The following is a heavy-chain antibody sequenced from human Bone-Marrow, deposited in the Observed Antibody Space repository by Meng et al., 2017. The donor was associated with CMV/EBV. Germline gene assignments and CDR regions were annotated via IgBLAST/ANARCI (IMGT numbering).Heavy chain of an antibody. CDR1: GGSISSSNW. J-gene: IGHJ5*02. V-gene: IGHV4-4*02. D-gene: IGHD2-15*01. CDR2: IYHSGST. Sequence: SETLSLTCAVSGGSISSSNWWSWVRQPPGKGLEWIGEIYHSGSTNYNPSLKSRVTISVDTSKNQFSLKLGSVTAADTAVYYCARDPGYCSGGSCYSFGWFDPWGQGTLVTVSS. CDR3: ARDPGYCSGGSCYSFGWFDP.